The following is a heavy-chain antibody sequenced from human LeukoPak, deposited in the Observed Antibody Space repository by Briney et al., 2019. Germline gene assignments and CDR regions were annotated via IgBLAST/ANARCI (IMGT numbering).Heavy chain of an antibody. J-gene: IGHJ4*02. Sequence: PSETLSLTCTVSGGSISSYYWSWIRQPPGKGLEWIGYIYYSGSTNYNPSLKSRVTISVDTSKNQFSLKLSSVTAADTAVYYCARPSGYDKYYFDYWGQGTLVTVSS. CDR3: ARPSGYDKYYFDY. D-gene: IGHD5-12*01. CDR2: IYYSGST. V-gene: IGHV4-59*01. CDR1: GGSISSYY.